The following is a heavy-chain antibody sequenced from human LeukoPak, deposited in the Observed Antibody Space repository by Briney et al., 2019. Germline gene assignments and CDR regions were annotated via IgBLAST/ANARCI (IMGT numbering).Heavy chain of an antibody. CDR2: INPSGGST. Sequence: APVKVSCKASGYTFTSHYMHWVRQAPGQGLEWMGIINPSGGSTSYAQKFQGRVTMTRDTSTSTVYMELSSLRSVDTAVYYCARADSGIDYWGQGTLVTVSS. D-gene: IGHD2-15*01. CDR1: GYTFTSHY. J-gene: IGHJ4*02. CDR3: ARADSGIDY. V-gene: IGHV1-46*01.